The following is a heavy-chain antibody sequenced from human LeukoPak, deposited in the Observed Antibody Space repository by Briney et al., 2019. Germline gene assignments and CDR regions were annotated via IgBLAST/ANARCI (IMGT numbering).Heavy chain of an antibody. V-gene: IGHV4-39*07. J-gene: IGHJ4*02. CDR1: GGSISSSSYY. CDR3: ARTPIYYYDNSGYYR. D-gene: IGHD3-22*01. Sequence: PSETLSLTCTVSGGSISSSSYYWGWIRQPPGKGLEWIGSIYYSGSTYYNPSLKSRVTISVDTSKNQFSLKLSSVTAADTAVYYCARTPIYYYDNSGYYRWSQGTLVTVSS. CDR2: IYYSGST.